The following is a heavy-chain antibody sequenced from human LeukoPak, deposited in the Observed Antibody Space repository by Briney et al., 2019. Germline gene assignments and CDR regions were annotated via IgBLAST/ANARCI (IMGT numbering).Heavy chain of an antibody. CDR1: GFSFSTYR. CDR3: ARAREPDSGSWFSDS. Sequence: GGPLRLSCTASGFSFSTYRTNWVRQSPGKGLEWVSSTSSNGESIYYAHSVKGRSTMSRDNATNSLYLQLSSRRVEDTAVYFCARAREPDSGSWFSDSWGEGTLVTVSS. J-gene: IGHJ4*02. CDR2: TSSNGESI. D-gene: IGHD6-13*01. V-gene: IGHV3-21*01.